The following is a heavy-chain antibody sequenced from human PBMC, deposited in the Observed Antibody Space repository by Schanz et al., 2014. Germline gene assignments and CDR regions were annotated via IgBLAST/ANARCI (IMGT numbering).Heavy chain of an antibody. CDR1: GFPFSDYF. J-gene: IGHJ4*02. V-gene: IGHV3-48*01. CDR3: VRDSFFAFDY. Sequence: EVQLVESGGGWVQPGGSLRLSCTASGFPFSDYFMAWIRQPPGRGLEWVSYISGSSRTIYYADSMKGRFTVSRDNAENALYLQMNSLRAEDTAVYYCVRDSFFAFDYWGQGTLVTVSS. CDR2: ISGSSRTI. D-gene: IGHD3-3*01.